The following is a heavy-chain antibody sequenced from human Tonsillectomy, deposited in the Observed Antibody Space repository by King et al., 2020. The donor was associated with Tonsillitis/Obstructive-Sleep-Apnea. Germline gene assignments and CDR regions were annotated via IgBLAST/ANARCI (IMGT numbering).Heavy chain of an antibody. CDR1: GFTFDDYG. V-gene: IGHV3-20*04. Sequence: LVESGGGVVRPGGSLRLSCAASGFTFDDYGMSWVRQAPGEGLEWVSGIIWNGGSTGYADSVKGRFTISGDNAKNSLYLRMNSLRAEDTALYYCARDRPDCSGGSCYSFFDYWGQGTLVTVSS. D-gene: IGHD2-15*01. J-gene: IGHJ4*02. CDR3: ARDRPDCSGGSCYSFFDY. CDR2: IIWNGGST.